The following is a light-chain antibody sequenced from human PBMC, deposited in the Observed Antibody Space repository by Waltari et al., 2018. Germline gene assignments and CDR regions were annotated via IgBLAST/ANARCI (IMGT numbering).Light chain of an antibody. CDR2: KDT. CDR3: QSGDSTSTHVV. J-gene: IGLJ2*01. CDR1: AFQKQY. Sequence: SYELTQPPSVSVSPGQTARITCSGDAFQKQYAFWYQQKPGQAPVLVTDKDTERPSGSPDRFAGSSSGTTVTLTISGVQAEDEADYYCQSGDSTSTHVVFGGGTKLTVL. V-gene: IGLV3-25*03.